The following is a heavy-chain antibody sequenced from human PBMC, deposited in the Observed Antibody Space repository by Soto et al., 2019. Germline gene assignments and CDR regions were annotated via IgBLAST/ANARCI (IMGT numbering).Heavy chain of an antibody. J-gene: IGHJ6*02. D-gene: IGHD6-13*01. V-gene: IGHV4-34*01. CDR3: AYSSSWFYYYYYGMDV. CDR2: INHSGST. CDR1: GGSFRGYY. Sequence: PSETLSLTCAVYGGSFRGYYWSWIRQPPGKGLEWIGEINHSGSTNYNPSLKSRVTISVDTSKNQFSLKLSSVTAADTAVYYCAYSSSWFYYYYYGMDVWGQGTTVTVSS.